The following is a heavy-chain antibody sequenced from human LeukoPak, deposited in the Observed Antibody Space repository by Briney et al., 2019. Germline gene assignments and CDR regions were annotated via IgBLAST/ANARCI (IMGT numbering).Heavy chain of an antibody. CDR3: ARSGGRGYYPHYFDY. D-gene: IGHD3-22*01. CDR2: IYSGGTT. CDR1: GFTVSSNY. Sequence: LTGGSLRLSCAASGFTVSSNYMSWVRQAPGKGLEWVSVIYSGGTTYYADSVKGRFTISRDNSKNTLYLQMNSLRAEDTAVYYCARSGGRGYYPHYFDYWGQGTLVTVSS. V-gene: IGHV3-53*01. J-gene: IGHJ4*02.